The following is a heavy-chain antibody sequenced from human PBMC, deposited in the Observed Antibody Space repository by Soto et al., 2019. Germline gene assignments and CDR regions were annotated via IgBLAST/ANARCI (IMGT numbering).Heavy chain of an antibody. CDR2: IYHSGST. V-gene: IGHV4-4*02. CDR1: GGSISSSNW. J-gene: IGHJ6*02. D-gene: IGHD3-9*01. CDR3: ARVITGYFDWLYYYYYGMDV. Sequence: SETLSLTCAVSGGSISSSNWWSWVRQPPGKGLEWIGEIYHSGSTNYNPSLKSRVTISVDKSKNQFFLKLCSVSASDTAVYYFARVITGYFDWLYYYYYGMDVWGQGTTVTVSS.